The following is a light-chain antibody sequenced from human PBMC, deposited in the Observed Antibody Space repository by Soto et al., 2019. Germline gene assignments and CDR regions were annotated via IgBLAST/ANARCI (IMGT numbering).Light chain of an antibody. V-gene: IGLV1-40*01. Sequence: QSVLTQPPSVSGAPGQRVTISCTGSSSNIGAGYDVHWYQQLPGTAPKLLIYGNSNRPSGVPDRFSGSKSGTSASLAITGLQAEDEADYYCHSYDSSLSGWVFGGGTKRTVL. CDR1: SSNIGAGYD. CDR3: HSYDSSLSGWV. CDR2: GNS. J-gene: IGLJ3*02.